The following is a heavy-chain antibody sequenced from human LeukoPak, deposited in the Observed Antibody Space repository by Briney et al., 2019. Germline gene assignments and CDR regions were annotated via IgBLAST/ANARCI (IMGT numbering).Heavy chain of an antibody. D-gene: IGHD6-19*01. CDR1: GGSISSSSYY. Sequence: PSETLSLTCTVSGGSISSSSYYWGWIRQPPGKGLEWIGSIYYSGSTYYNPSLKSRVTISVDTSKNQFSLKLSSVTAADTAVYYCARSFRGSGWYGYYFDYWGQGTLVTVSS. CDR3: ARSFRGSGWYGYYFDY. CDR2: IYYSGST. V-gene: IGHV4-39*01. J-gene: IGHJ4*02.